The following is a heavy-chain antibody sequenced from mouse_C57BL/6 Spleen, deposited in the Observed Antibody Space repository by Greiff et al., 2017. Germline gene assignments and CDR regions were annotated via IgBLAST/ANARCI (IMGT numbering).Heavy chain of an antibody. D-gene: IGHD2-2*01. CDR3: ASPYGYDERAGYYCAKYY. CDR2: ISTYYGDA. Sequence: VQLQQSGPELVRPGVSVKISCKGSGYTFTDYAMHWVKQSHAKSLEWIGVISTYYGDASYNQKFKDKATMTVDKSSSTAYMELARLTSEDSAVYYCASPYGYDERAGYYCAKYYWGQGTSVTVAS. V-gene: IGHV1-67*01. CDR1: GYTFTDYA. J-gene: IGHJ4*01.